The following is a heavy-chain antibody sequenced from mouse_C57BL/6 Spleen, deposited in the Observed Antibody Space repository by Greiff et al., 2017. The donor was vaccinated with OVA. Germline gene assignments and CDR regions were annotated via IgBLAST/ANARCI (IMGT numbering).Heavy chain of an antibody. J-gene: IGHJ2*01. CDR2: IYPGDGDT. D-gene: IGHD2-1*01. CDR3: ATYGNFYYFDY. V-gene: IGHV1-82*01. CDR1: GYAFSSSW. Sequence: QVQRVESGPELVKPGASVKISCKASGYAFSSSWLNWVKQRPGKGLEWIGRIYPGDGDTNYNGKFQGKATLTAAKSSSTAYMQLSSLTSEDSAVYFCATYGNFYYFDYGGQGTTLTVSS.